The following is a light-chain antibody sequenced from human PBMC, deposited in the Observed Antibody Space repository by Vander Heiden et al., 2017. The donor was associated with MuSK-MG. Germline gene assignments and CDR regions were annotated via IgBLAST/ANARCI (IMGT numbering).Light chain of an antibody. CDR1: SSNIGNNY. Sequence: SVLTQPPSVSAAPGQKVTLSCSGSSSNIGNNYVSWYQQLPGTAPKLLIYENNKRPSGIPDRFSGSKSGTSATLGSTGLQTGDEADYYCGTWDSSLSAEVFGGGTKLTVL. V-gene: IGLV1-51*02. CDR2: ENN. CDR3: GTWDSSLSAEV. J-gene: IGLJ2*01.